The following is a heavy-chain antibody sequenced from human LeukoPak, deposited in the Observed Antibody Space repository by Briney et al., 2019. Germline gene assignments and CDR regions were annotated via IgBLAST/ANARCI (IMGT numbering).Heavy chain of an antibody. Sequence: GGSLRRSCTASGCAVGGYAVAWGRQAPGKGLERVSSISGGSEDSYYADSVKGRFTISRDNSRSTLYLQMNSLRADDTAVYYCGRTIAQYSNSWLYYFYGLDVWGQGTTVTVSS. D-gene: IGHD6-13*01. V-gene: IGHV3-23*01. CDR1: GCAVGGYA. CDR2: ISGGSEDS. J-gene: IGHJ6*02. CDR3: GRTIAQYSNSWLYYFYGLDV.